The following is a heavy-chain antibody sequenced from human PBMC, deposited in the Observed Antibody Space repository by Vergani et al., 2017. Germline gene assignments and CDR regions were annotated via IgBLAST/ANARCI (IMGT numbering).Heavy chain of an antibody. CDR3: ARDTDGCPRGHYGMDV. CDR2: IYYSGST. CDR1: GGSISSGDYY. V-gene: IGHV4-30-4*08. J-gene: IGHJ6*02. D-gene: IGHD5-18*01. Sequence: QVQLQESGPGLVKPSQTLSLTCTVSGGSISSGDYYWSWIRQPPGKGLEWIGYIYYSGSTYYNPSLKSRVTISVDTSKNQFSRKLSSVTAADTAVYYCARDTDGCPRGHYGMDVWGQGTTVTVSS.